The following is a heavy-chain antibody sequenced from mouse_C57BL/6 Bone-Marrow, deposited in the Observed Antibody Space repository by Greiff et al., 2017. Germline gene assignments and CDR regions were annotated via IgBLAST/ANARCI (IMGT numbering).Heavy chain of an antibody. CDR2: IDPETGGT. CDR3: TRGYYGSSGYAMDD. V-gene: IGHV1-15*01. CDR1: GYTFTDYE. Sequence: VQLQQSGAELVRPGASVTLSCKASGYTFTDYEMHWVKQTPVHGLEWIGAIDPETGGTAYNQKFKGKAILTADKSSSTAYMELRSLTSEDSAVYDCTRGYYGSSGYAMDDWGQGTSVTVSS. D-gene: IGHD1-1*01. J-gene: IGHJ4*01.